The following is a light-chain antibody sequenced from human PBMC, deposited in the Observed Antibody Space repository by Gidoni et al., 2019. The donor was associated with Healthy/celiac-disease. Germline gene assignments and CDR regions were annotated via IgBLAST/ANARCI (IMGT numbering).Light chain of an antibody. CDR3: QQYNNWPPLFT. V-gene: IGKV3-15*01. J-gene: IGKJ3*01. CDR2: GAS. Sequence: EIVMTKSPATLSVSPGERATLSCRASQSVSSNLAWYQHKPGQAPRLLIQGASTRATGIPARFSGSGSGTEFTLTISILQSEDFAVYSCQQYNNWPPLFTFGPGTKVDIK. CDR1: QSVSSN.